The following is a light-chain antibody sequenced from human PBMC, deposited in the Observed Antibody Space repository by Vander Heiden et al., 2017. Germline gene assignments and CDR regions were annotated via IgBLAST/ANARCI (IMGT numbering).Light chain of an antibody. J-gene: IGLJ2*01. V-gene: IGLV2-8*01. CDR3: ISYAGSNNLV. CDR1: SSDVGGYNY. Sequence: QSALTQPPSASGSPGQSVTISCTGTSSDVGGYNYVVWYQQHPGKAPKLMIYEVSKRPSGVPGRFSGSKSGNTASLTVSSLQAEDEADYYCISYAGSNNLVFGGGTKLTVL. CDR2: EVS.